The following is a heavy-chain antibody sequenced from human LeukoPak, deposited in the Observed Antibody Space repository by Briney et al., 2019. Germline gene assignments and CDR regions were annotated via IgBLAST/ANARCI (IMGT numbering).Heavy chain of an antibody. Sequence: GGSLRLSCAASGFTFSTYGMHWVRQAPGKGLEWVAVIWNDGSNKYYADSVKGRFTISRDNSKNTLYLQMNSLRAEDSAVYSCARASGPFDYWGQGTLVTVSS. CDR1: GFTFSTYG. CDR2: IWNDGSNK. CDR3: ARASGPFDY. J-gene: IGHJ4*02. D-gene: IGHD3-10*01. V-gene: IGHV3-33*01.